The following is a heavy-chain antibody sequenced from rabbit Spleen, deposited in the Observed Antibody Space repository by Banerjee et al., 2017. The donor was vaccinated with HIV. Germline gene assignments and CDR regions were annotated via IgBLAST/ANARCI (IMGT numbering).Heavy chain of an antibody. CDR3: ARDSGTSFSTYGMDL. CDR1: GFSFNSGYD. J-gene: IGHJ6*01. Sequence: QEQLVESGGGLVKPEGSLTLTCKASGFSFNSGYDMCWVRQAPGKGLEWVACAYAGSSGSTYSATWAKGRFTISKTSSTTVTLQMTSLTDADTATYFCARDSGTSFSTYGMDLWGPGTLVTVS. V-gene: IGHV1S45*01. D-gene: IGHD8-1*01. CDR2: AYAGSSGST.